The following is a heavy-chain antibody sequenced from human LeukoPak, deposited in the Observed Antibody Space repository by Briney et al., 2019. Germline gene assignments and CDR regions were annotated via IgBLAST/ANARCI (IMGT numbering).Heavy chain of an antibody. CDR1: GGSFSGYY. V-gene: IGHV4-34*01. CDR2: INHIGST. J-gene: IGHJ4*02. D-gene: IGHD5-18*01. Sequence: WETLYLACAVYGGSFSGYYLSWIRQAPGQGLEWIGEINHIGSTKYNSYLNSRVTISVSTTTTQLSLKLRSATAADTAVYYYGRAVKLWSRYYIDCWGQGTPVTVSS. CDR3: GRAVKLWSRYYIDC.